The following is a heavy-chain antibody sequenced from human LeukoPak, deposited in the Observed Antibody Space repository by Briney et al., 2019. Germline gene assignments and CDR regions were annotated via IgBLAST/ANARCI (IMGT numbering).Heavy chain of an antibody. CDR3: ARNQYSYGFRGLDI. Sequence: GGSLRLSCAASGFTFSSSWMHWVRQVPGEGLVWVSRISGDGTTTTYADSVKGRFTISRDNAKNSLYLQMNSLRAEDTAVYYCARNQYSYGFRGLDIWGQGTMVTVSS. CDR2: ISGDGTTT. V-gene: IGHV3-74*01. D-gene: IGHD5-18*01. CDR1: GFTFSSSW. J-gene: IGHJ3*02.